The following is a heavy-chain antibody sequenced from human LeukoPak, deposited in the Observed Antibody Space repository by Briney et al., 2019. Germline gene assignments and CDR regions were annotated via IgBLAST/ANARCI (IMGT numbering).Heavy chain of an antibody. J-gene: IGHJ4*02. D-gene: IGHD3-22*01. CDR2: IYHSGST. Sequence: PSGTLSLTCAVSGGSISSSNWWSWVRPPPGKGLEWIGEIYHSGSTNYNPSLKSRVTISVDTSKNQFSLKLSSVTAADTAVYYCARGRLYYYDNQYYFDYWGQGTLVTVSS. V-gene: IGHV4-4*02. CDR3: ARGRLYYYDNQYYFDY. CDR1: GGSISSSNW.